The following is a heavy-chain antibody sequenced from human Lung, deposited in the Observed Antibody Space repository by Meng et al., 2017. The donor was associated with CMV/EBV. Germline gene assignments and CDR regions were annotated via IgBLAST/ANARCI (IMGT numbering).Heavy chain of an antibody. J-gene: IGHJ4*02. D-gene: IGHD1-26*01. Sequence: NASGYTFTGYYMHWVRQAPGQGLEWMGWINPNSGGTNYAQKFQGRVTMTRDTSISTAYMELSRLRSDDTAVYYCARDLTVIVGPVNDYWGQGTLVTVSS. CDR2: INPNSGGT. CDR3: ARDLTVIVGPVNDY. CDR1: GYTFTGYY. V-gene: IGHV1-2*02.